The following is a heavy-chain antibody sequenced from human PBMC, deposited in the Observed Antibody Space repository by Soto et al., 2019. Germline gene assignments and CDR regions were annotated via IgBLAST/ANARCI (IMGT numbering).Heavy chain of an antibody. V-gene: IGHV3-21*01. Sequence: EVQLVESGGGLVKPGGSLRLSCAASGFTFSSYSMNWVRQAPGKGLEWVASISSSSSYIYYADSVKGRFTISRDNAKNSLYLQMRSLRAEDTAVYYCARRITIFEGVGDAFDIWGQGTMVTVSS. CDR1: GFTFSSYS. CDR2: ISSSSSYI. D-gene: IGHD3-3*01. J-gene: IGHJ3*02. CDR3: ARRITIFEGVGDAFDI.